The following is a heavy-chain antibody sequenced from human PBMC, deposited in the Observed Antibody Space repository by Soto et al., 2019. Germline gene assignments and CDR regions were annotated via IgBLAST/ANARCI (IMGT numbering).Heavy chain of an antibody. Sequence: QVQLQQWGAGLLKPSETLSLTCAVYGGFVSSGSYYWSWIRQPPGKGLEWIGEMSHRGGTNFNPSLKRRVTISVDTSKNQFSLKMSSVTAADTALYYCARVERGTATTVVDAFDIWGPGTMVTVSS. V-gene: IGHV4-34*01. CDR2: MSHRGGT. CDR1: GGFVSSGSYY. CDR3: ARVERGTATTVVDAFDI. D-gene: IGHD1-1*01. J-gene: IGHJ3*02.